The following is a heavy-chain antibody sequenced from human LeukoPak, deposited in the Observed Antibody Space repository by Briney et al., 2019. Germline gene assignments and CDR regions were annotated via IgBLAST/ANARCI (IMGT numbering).Heavy chain of an antibody. V-gene: IGHV5-51*01. CDR1: GYSFTSYW. Sequence: GESLKISCKVSGYSFTSYWIGWVRQMPGKGLEWVGLIYPDSDIMYSPSFQGQVTISVDKSISTAFLQWRSLKASDTAMYFCARLTGVAVPDSVYWGQGTLVTVSS. CDR2: IYPDSDI. CDR3: ARLTGVAVPDSVY. J-gene: IGHJ4*02. D-gene: IGHD6-19*01.